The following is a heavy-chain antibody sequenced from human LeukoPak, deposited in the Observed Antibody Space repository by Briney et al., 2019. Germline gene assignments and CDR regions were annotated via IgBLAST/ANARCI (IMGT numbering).Heavy chain of an antibody. Sequence: SETLSLTCAVYGGSFSGYYWSWIRQPPGKGLEWIGEINHSGSTNYNPSLKSRVTISVDTSKNQFSLKLSSVTAADTAVYYCARVFPVYYDSSGYPGWFDPWGQGTLVTVSS. CDR2: INHSGST. J-gene: IGHJ5*02. CDR1: GGSFSGYY. V-gene: IGHV4-34*01. D-gene: IGHD3-22*01. CDR3: ARVFPVYYDSSGYPGWFDP.